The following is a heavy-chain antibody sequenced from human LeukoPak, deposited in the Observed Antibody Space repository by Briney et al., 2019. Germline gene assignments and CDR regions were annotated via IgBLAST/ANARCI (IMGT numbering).Heavy chain of an antibody. CDR2: IYYSGST. Sequence: PSETLSLSCTVSGGSMSPYPWGWIRQPPGKGLEWTGYIYYSGSTNYNPSLNSRVNISVDTSKNQFSLRLSSVTAADTAIYYGARAVSGRFDYWGQGTLVTVSS. CDR1: GGSMSPYP. V-gene: IGHV4-59*08. D-gene: IGHD6-19*01. CDR3: ARAVSGRFDY. J-gene: IGHJ4*02.